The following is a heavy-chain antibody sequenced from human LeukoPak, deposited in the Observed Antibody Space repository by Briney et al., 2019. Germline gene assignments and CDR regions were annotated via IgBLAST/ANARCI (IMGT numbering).Heavy chain of an antibody. CDR1: GYTFTSYG. CDR2: ISAHNGNT. V-gene: IGHV1-18*01. CDR3: ARDDSVMVRGVIMTGFDP. J-gene: IGHJ5*02. D-gene: IGHD3-10*01. Sequence: ASVKVSCKASGYTFTSYGISWVRLAPGQGLEWMGWISAHNGNTHSAQKLQGRVTMTTDTSTSTAYMELRSLRSDDTAVYYCARDDSVMVRGVIMTGFDPWGQGTLVTVSS.